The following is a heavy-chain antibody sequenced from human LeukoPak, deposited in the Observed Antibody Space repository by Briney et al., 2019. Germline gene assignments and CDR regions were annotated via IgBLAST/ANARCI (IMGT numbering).Heavy chain of an antibody. V-gene: IGHV3-23*01. Sequence: GGSLRLSCAASGFTFSSYAMSWVRQAPGKGLEWVSAISGSGGSTYYADSVKGRFTISRDNSKNTLYLQMNSLRAEDTAVYYCATYGSGTNYRKGFDYWGQGTLVTVSS. J-gene: IGHJ4*02. CDR2: ISGSGGST. CDR3: ATYGSGTNYRKGFDY. CDR1: GFTFSSYA. D-gene: IGHD3-10*01.